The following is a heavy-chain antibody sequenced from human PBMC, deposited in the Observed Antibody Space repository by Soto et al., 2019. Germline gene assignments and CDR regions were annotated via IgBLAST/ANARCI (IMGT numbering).Heavy chain of an antibody. J-gene: IGHJ5*02. CDR2: IIPIFGTA. CDR1: GGTFSSYA. CDR3: ARDRGPSSGYYPYWFDP. D-gene: IGHD3-22*01. Sequence: QVQLVQSGAEVKKPGSSVKVSCKASGGTFSSYAISWVRQAPGQGLEWMGEIIPIFGTANYAQKLQGRVTITADESTSTDYMELSSLRSEDTAVYYCARDRGPSSGYYPYWFDPWGQGTLVTVSS. V-gene: IGHV1-69*12.